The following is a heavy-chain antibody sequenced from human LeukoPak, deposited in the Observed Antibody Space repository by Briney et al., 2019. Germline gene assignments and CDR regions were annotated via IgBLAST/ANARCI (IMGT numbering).Heavy chain of an antibody. Sequence: SETLSLTCTVSGGSISSYYWSWIRQPPGKGLEWIGYIYYSGSTNYNPSLKSRVTISVDTSKNQFSLKLSSVTAADTAVYYCARGGYSYGSYHFDYWGQGTLVTVSS. CDR3: ARGGYSYGSYHFDY. V-gene: IGHV4-59*01. CDR2: IYYSGST. J-gene: IGHJ4*02. CDR1: GGSISSYY. D-gene: IGHD5-18*01.